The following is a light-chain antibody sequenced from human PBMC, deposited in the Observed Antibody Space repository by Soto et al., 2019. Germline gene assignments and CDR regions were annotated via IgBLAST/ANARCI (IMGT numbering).Light chain of an antibody. CDR1: QTISNW. CDR2: DAS. Sequence: DIQMTQSPSTLSASVGDRVTITCRASQTISNWLAWYQQKPGKAPKVLIFDASTLDGGVPSRFSGRRSGTDFTLTISSLQPSDFATYYCQQLNTYLTFGGGTKVDIK. J-gene: IGKJ4*01. V-gene: IGKV1-5*01. CDR3: QQLNTYLT.